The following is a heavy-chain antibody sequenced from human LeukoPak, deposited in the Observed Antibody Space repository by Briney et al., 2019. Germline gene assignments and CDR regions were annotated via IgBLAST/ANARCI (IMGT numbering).Heavy chain of an antibody. Sequence: ASVKVSCKASGYTFTGYYMHWVRQAPGQGLEWMGWINPNSGGTNYAQKFQGWVTMTRDTSISTAYMELSRLRSDDTAVYYCARLGGATDFGTYFDYWGQGTLVTVSS. CDR1: GYTFTGYY. CDR2: INPNSGGT. J-gene: IGHJ4*02. V-gene: IGHV1-2*04. D-gene: IGHD1-26*01. CDR3: ARLGGATDFGTYFDY.